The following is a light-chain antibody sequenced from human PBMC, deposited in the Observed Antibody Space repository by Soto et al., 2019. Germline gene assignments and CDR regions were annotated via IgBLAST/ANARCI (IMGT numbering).Light chain of an antibody. CDR3: QQSYSTPPWT. Sequence: DIKMTQSPSSLSASVGDRVTVACRSSQSISSYLNWYQQKPGKAPNLLIYTASSLESGVPSRFSGSGSGTDFTLTISSLQPEDFATYFCQQSYSTPPWTFGQGTKVDIK. CDR2: TAS. V-gene: IGKV1-39*01. J-gene: IGKJ1*01. CDR1: QSISSY.